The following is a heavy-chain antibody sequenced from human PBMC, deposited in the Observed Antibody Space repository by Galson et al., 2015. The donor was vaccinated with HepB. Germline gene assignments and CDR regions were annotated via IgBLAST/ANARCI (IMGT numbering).Heavy chain of an antibody. D-gene: IGHD3-22*01. Sequence: SLRLSCAASGFTFSGSAMHWVRQASGEGLEWVGRIRSKANSYATAYAASVKGRFTISRDDSKNTAYLQMNSLKTEDTAVYYCTRRSDDSSGYYYDWFDPWGQGTLVTVSS. CDR1: GFTFSGSA. J-gene: IGHJ5*02. CDR2: IRSKANSYAT. V-gene: IGHV3-73*01. CDR3: TRRSDDSSGYYYDWFDP.